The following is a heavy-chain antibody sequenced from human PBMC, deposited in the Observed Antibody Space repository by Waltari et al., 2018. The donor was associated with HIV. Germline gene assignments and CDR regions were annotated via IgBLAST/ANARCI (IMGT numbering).Heavy chain of an antibody. CDR1: GYTFTGYY. CDR3: ARERDYSISFDY. D-gene: IGHD4-4*01. Sequence: QVQLVQSGAEVKKPGASVNVSFKASGYTFTGYYMHWVRQAPGQGLEWMGRINPNSGGTNSAQKCQGRVTMTRDTSISTAYMELSRLRSDDTAVYYCARERDYSISFDYWGQGTLVTVSS. V-gene: IGHV1-2*06. J-gene: IGHJ4*02. CDR2: INPNSGGT.